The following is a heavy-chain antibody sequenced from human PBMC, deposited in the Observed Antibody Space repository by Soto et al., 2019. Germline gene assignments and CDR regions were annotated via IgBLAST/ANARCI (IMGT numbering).Heavy chain of an antibody. CDR2: ISSSSSTI. CDR1: GFTFSSYS. V-gene: IGHV3-48*02. D-gene: IGHD3-10*01. Sequence: EVQLVESGGGLVQPGGSLRLSCAASGFTFSSYSMNWVRQAPGKGLEWVSYISSSSSTIYYADSVKGRFTISRDNAKNSLYLQMNSLRDEDTAVYYCARGPEGRGVYYYYGMDVWGQGTTVTVSS. CDR3: ARGPEGRGVYYYYGMDV. J-gene: IGHJ6*02.